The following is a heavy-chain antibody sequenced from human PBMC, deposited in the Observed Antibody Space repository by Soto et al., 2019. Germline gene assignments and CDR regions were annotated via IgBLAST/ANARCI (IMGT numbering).Heavy chain of an antibody. Sequence: LKISCAASGFSFSSYSMYGVRQAPGKGLERVSSISSSLSCIYYADSVKSLFTISRDHAKKALYLQMTGLRAEETSVYYCARQLGAYDGSGYYPSYFDDWGQGTMVTV. D-gene: IGHD3-22*01. J-gene: IGHJ4*02. CDR2: ISSSLSCI. CDR3: ARQLGAYDGSGYYPSYFDD. V-gene: IGHV3-21*01. CDR1: GFSFSSYS.